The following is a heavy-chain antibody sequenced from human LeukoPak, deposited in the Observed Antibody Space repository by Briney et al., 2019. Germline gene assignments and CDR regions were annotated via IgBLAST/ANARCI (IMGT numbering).Heavy chain of an antibody. J-gene: IGHJ4*02. Sequence: SETLSLTCAVYGGSFSGYYWSWIRQPPGKGLEWIGEINHSGSTNYNPSLKSRVTISVDTSKNQFSLKLSSVTAADTAVYYCARGRLDFWSGYYLSAAYYFDYWGQGTLVTVSS. CDR3: ARGRLDFWSGYYLSAAYYFDY. V-gene: IGHV4-34*01. D-gene: IGHD3-3*01. CDR2: INHSGST. CDR1: GGSFSGYY.